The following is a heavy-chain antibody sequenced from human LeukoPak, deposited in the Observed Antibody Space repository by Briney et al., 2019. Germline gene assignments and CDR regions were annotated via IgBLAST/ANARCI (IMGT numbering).Heavy chain of an antibody. D-gene: IGHD6-19*01. J-gene: IGHJ4*02. CDR2: IYHSGST. Sequence: SQTLSLTCAVSGGSISSGGHPWSWIRQPPGKGLEWIGYIYHSGSTYYNPSLKSRVTISVDTSKNQFSLKLSSVTAADTAVYYCATASSSSGWYYSDYWGQGTLVTVSS. CDR1: GGSISSGGHP. CDR3: ATASSSSGWYYSDY. V-gene: IGHV4-30-2*02.